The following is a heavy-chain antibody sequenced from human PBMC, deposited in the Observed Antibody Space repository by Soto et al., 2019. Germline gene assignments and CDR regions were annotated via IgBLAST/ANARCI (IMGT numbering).Heavy chain of an antibody. CDR2: IIPIFGTA. Sequence: QVQLVQSGAEVKKPGSSVKVSCKASGGTFSSHAISWVRQAPGQGLEWMGGIIPIFGTANYAQKFQGRVTITADKSTSTAYMELSSLTSEDAAVYYCARDSCSAARRRGCFDLWGRGTLVTVSS. D-gene: IGHD6-6*01. V-gene: IGHV1-69*06. J-gene: IGHJ2*01. CDR3: ARDSCSAARRRGCFDL. CDR1: GGTFSSHA.